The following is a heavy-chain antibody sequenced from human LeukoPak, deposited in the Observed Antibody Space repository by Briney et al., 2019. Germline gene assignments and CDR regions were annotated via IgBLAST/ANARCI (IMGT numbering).Heavy chain of an antibody. Sequence: GGSLRLSCAASGFTFSSYSMNWVRQAPGKGLEWVSSISSSSYIYYADSVKGRFTISRDNAKNSLYLQMNSLRAEDTAVYYCARVATYYDSSGYIYWGQGTLVTVSS. CDR1: GFTFSSYS. CDR2: ISSSSYI. J-gene: IGHJ4*02. V-gene: IGHV3-21*01. CDR3: ARVATYYDSSGYIY. D-gene: IGHD3-22*01.